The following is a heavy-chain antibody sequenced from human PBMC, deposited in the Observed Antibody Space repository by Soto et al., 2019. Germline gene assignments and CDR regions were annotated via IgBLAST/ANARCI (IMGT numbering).Heavy chain of an antibody. CDR2: MNPNTGNT. J-gene: IGHJ4*02. V-gene: IGHV1-8*02. D-gene: IGHD3-9*01. Sequence: ASVKVSCKASGYTFTDFDINWVRQAPGQGLEWMGWMNPNTGNTRYAQKFQGRLIMTRDTSISTAYMEMGSLTSEDTAVYYCARGQLAKLTDFWGQGTQVTVYS. CDR1: GYTFTDFD. CDR3: ARGQLAKLTDF.